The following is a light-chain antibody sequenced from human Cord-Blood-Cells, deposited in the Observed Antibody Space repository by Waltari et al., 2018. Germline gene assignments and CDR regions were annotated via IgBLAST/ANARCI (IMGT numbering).Light chain of an antibody. Sequence: QSALTQPASVSGSPGKSITISCTVTSSAGGGYNYVSWYQQHQGKAPKLMIYEVSNRPSGVSNRFSGSKSGNTASLTISGLQAEDEADYYCSSYTSSSTLVVFGGGTKLTVL. J-gene: IGLJ2*01. V-gene: IGLV2-14*01. CDR2: EVS. CDR1: SSAGGGYNY. CDR3: SSYTSSSTLVV.